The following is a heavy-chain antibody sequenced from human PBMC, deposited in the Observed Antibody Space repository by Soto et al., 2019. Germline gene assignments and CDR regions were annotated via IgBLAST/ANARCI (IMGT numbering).Heavy chain of an antibody. Sequence: QVQLVQSGAEVKKPGSSVKVSCKASGGTFSSYAISWVRQAPGQGLEWMGGIIPIFGTANYAQKFQGRVTITADESTSTAYMELSSLRSEDTAVYYCARDLGMYYGSVSYYSREYYGMDVWGQGTTVTVSS. D-gene: IGHD3-10*01. V-gene: IGHV1-69*12. CDR2: IIPIFGTA. J-gene: IGHJ6*02. CDR3: ARDLGMYYGSVSYYSREYYGMDV. CDR1: GGTFSSYA.